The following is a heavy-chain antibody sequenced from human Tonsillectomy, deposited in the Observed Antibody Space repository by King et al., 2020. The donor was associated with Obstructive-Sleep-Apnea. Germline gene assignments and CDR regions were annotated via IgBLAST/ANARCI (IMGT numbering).Heavy chain of an antibody. CDR2: IYSSGST. Sequence: QLQLQESGPGLVKPSQTLSLTCTVSGGSISSGYWSWIRHHPGKGLEWIAYIYSSGSTYSNPSLTSRLTASIDTSKNQFSLKLASVTAADTAVCYCARSLVGATKVLYVCGQGALVTVSS. CDR3: ARSLVGATKVLYV. D-gene: IGHD1-26*01. CDR1: GGSISSGY. J-gene: IGHJ1*01. V-gene: IGHV4-31*03.